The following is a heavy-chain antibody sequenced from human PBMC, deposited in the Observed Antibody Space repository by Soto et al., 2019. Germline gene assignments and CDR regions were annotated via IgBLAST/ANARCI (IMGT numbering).Heavy chain of an antibody. CDR1: GFTFDDYG. J-gene: IGHJ3*02. V-gene: IGHV3-20*04. Sequence: GGSLRLSCAASGFTFDDYGMSWVRQAPGKGLEWVSGINWNGGSTGYADSVKGRFTISRDNAKNSLYLQMNSLRAEDTALYYCARDHRRWLQFYHAFDIWGQGTMVTVSS. D-gene: IGHD5-12*01. CDR2: INWNGGST. CDR3: ARDHRRWLQFYHAFDI.